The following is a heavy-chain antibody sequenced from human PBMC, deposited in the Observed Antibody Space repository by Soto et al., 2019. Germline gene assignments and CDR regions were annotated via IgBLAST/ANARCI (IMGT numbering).Heavy chain of an antibody. J-gene: IGHJ6*02. D-gene: IGHD2-15*01. V-gene: IGHV5-51*01. CDR1: GYSFTSYW. CDR2: IYPCDSDT. CDR3: ARGVVVAASGYYYYYGMDV. Sequence: GESLKISFKGSGYSFTSYWIGWVRQMPGKGLEWMGIIYPCDSDTRYSPSFQGQVTISADKSISTAYLQWSSLKASDTAMYYCARGVVVAASGYYYYYGMDVWGQGTTVTVSS.